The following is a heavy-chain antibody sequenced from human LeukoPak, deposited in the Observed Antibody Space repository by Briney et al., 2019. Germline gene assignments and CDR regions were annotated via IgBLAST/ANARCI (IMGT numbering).Heavy chain of an antibody. V-gene: IGHV4-59*11. CDR3: ATIKRGYPFGYFDF. Sequence: SETLSLACTVSGGSFSSHYWGWIRQSPGKGLEWIAYMFDSVTSKDNMSDSVTSKDNPSLKSRLTLSADTSKNQFSLRLSYVTAADTAVYYCATIKRGYPFGYFDFWGQGILVTVSS. D-gene: IGHD5-18*01. CDR1: GGSFSSHY. CDR2: MSDSVTS. J-gene: IGHJ4*02.